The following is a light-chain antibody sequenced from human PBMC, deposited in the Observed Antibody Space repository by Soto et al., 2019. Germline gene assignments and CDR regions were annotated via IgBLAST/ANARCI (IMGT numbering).Light chain of an antibody. CDR3: QQSNNWPYT. V-gene: IGKV3-15*01. Sequence: EIVMTQSPATLSASPGERATLSCRASQSVSHNLAWYQQKPGQAPRLLFYGASFRATGVPARFSGSGSGTDFTLTISSLQSEDFAIYYCQQSNNWPYTFGQGTKLEIK. CDR2: GAS. CDR1: QSVSHN. J-gene: IGKJ2*01.